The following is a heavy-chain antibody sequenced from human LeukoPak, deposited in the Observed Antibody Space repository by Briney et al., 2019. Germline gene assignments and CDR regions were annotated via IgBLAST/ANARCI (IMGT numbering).Heavy chain of an antibody. D-gene: IGHD6-13*01. CDR2: ISAYNGNT. Sequence: ASVKVSCKASGYTFTSYGISWVRQAPGQGLEWMGWISAYNGNTNYAQKLQGRVTMTTDTSTSTAYMELRSLRSDDSAVYYCARGPRIAAAVYMYYYYYMDVWGKGTTVTISS. J-gene: IGHJ6*03. CDR1: GYTFTSYG. V-gene: IGHV1-18*01. CDR3: ARGPRIAAAVYMYYYYYMDV.